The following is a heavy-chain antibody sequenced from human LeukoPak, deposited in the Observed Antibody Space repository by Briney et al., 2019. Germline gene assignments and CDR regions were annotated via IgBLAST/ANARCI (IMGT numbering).Heavy chain of an antibody. D-gene: IGHD2-2*01. J-gene: IGHJ3*02. CDR3: ARDSRAFDI. CDR2: ISSSSSYI. V-gene: IGHV3-21*01. Sequence: GGTLRLSCAASGFTFNNYGMTWVRQAPGKGLEWVSSISSSSSYIYYADSVKGRFTISRDNAKNSLYLQMNSLRAEDTAVYYCARDSRAFDIWGQGTMVTVSS. CDR1: GFTFNNYG.